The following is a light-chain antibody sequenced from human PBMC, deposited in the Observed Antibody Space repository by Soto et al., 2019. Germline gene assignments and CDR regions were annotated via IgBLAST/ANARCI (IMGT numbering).Light chain of an antibody. V-gene: IGLV2-14*01. J-gene: IGLJ2*01. CDR3: SSYTSSSTVV. Sequence: QSALTQPASVSGSPGQTITISCTGTSSGVGGYNYVSWYQQHPGKAPKLMIYEVSNRPSGVSNRFSGSKSGNTASLTISGLQAEDEADYYCSSYTSSSTVVFGGGPKLTVL. CDR1: SSGVGGYNY. CDR2: EVS.